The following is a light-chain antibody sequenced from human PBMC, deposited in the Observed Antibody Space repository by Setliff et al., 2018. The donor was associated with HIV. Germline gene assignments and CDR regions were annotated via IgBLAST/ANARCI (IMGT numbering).Light chain of an antibody. CDR2: EVN. V-gene: IGLV2-8*01. CDR3: SSYAGSDNLV. J-gene: IGLJ2*01. CDR1: SSDVGAYNY. Sequence: QSALTQPPSASGSPGQSVSISCTGASSDVGAYNYVSWYQQHPGRAPKLMIYEVNKRPSGVPDRFSGSRSGNTASLTVSELQAEDEADYYCSSYAGSDNLVFGGGTKGTVL.